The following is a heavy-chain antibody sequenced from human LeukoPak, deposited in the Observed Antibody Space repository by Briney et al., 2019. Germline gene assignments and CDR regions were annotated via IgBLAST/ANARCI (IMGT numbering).Heavy chain of an antibody. V-gene: IGHV3-9*01. Sequence: PGGSLRLSCAASGFTYDDYAMHWVRQVPGKGLEWVSGISWNSGSIDYGDSVKGRFTITRDNAKNSLYLQMNSLRPEDTALYYCAKAIRLAVAGRGNAFDLWGQGTMVTASS. CDR2: ISWNSGSI. CDR3: AKAIRLAVAGRGNAFDL. D-gene: IGHD6-19*01. CDR1: GFTYDDYA. J-gene: IGHJ3*01.